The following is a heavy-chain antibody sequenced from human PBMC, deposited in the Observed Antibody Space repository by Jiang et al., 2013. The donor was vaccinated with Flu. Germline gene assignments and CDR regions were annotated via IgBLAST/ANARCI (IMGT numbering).Heavy chain of an antibody. Sequence: CTVSGGSISSSSYYWGWIRQPPGKGLEWIGSIYYTGSIYYNPSLKSRVTISVDTSKNHFSLKLSSVTAADTAVYYCAINLIAAAGIDFWGQGTLVTVSS. J-gene: IGHJ4*02. CDR1: GGSISSSSYY. CDR3: AINLIAAAGIDF. CDR2: IYYTGSI. V-gene: IGHV4-39*02. D-gene: IGHD6-13*01.